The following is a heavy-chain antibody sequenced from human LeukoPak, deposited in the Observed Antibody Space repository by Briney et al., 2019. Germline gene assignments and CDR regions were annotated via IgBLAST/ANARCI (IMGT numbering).Heavy chain of an antibody. CDR1: GFTFDDYA. V-gene: IGHV3-9*01. D-gene: IGHD2-8*01. CDR2: ISWNSGSI. CDR3: AKDTPLYCTNGVCYPDY. J-gene: IGHJ4*02. Sequence: SGGSLRLSCAASGFTFDDYAMHWVRQAPGKGLEWVSGISWNSGSIGYADSVKGRFTISRDNAKNSLYLQMNSLRAEDTAVYYCAKDTPLYCTNGVCYPDYWGQGTLVTVSS.